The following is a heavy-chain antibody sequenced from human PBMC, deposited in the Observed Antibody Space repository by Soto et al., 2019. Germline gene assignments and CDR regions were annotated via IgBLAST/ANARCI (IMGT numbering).Heavy chain of an antibody. Sequence: GGSLRLSCAASGFTFSSYGMHWVRQAPGKGLEWVAVIWYDGSNKYYADSVKGRFTISRDNSKNTLYLQMNSLRAEDTAVYYCARDNSRLLRYYYMDVWGKGTTVTVSS. J-gene: IGHJ6*03. CDR1: GFTFSSYG. CDR3: ARDNSRLLRYYYMDV. D-gene: IGHD2-15*01. V-gene: IGHV3-33*01. CDR2: IWYDGSNK.